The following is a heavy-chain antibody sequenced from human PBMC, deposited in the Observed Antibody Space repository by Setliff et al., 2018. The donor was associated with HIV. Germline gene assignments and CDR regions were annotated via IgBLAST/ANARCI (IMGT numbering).Heavy chain of an antibody. D-gene: IGHD6-25*01. J-gene: IGHJ6*02. V-gene: IGHV3-15*01. Sequence: GGSLRLSCAASGFTFSSAWMIWVRQAPGKGLAWVGLISGTTDYAAPVKGRFTISRDDAKNTVYLQMNSLKTEDTAVYYCTKDPYNSAYYFYGTDVWGQGTTVTVSS. CDR2: ISGTT. CDR3: TKDPYNSAYYFYGTDV. CDR1: GFTFSSAW.